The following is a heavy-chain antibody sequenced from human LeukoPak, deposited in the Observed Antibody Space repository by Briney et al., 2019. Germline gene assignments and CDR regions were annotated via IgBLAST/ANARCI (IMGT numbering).Heavy chain of an antibody. CDR1: GFTFSSYA. CDR3: ARDDTPIAAVAFDI. CDR2: ISYDGSNK. V-gene: IGHV3-30*04. Sequence: HPGGSLRLSCAASGFTFSSYAMHWVRQAPGKGLEWVAVISYDGSNKYYADSVKGRFTISRDNSKNTLYLQMNSLRAEDTAVYYCARDDTPIAAVAFDIWGQGTMVTVSS. J-gene: IGHJ3*02. D-gene: IGHD6-13*01.